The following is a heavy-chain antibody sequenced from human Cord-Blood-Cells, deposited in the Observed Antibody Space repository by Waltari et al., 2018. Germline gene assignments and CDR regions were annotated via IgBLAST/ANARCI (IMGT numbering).Heavy chain of an antibody. CDR1: GFTFSGYS. V-gene: IGHV3-48*02. CDR2: ISSSSSTI. J-gene: IGHJ4*02. D-gene: IGHD1-7*01. Sequence: EVQLVESGGGLVQPGGSLRLSCAASGFTFSGYSMNWVRQAPGKGLEWVSYISSSSSTIYYADSVKGRFTISRDNAKNSLYPQMNSLRDEDTAVYYCARGVTTAGTVRDWGQGTLVTVSS. CDR3: ARGVTTAGTVRD.